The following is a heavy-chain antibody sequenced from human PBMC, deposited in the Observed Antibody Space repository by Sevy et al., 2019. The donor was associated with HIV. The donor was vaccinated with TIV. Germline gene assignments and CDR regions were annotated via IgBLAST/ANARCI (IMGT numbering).Heavy chain of an antibody. V-gene: IGHV3-53*01. D-gene: IGHD3-9*01. CDR2: LYSDGRT. J-gene: IGHJ1*01. Sequence: GGSLRLSCAASGFTVSSNYMSWVRQAPGKGLEWVSILYSDGRTYYADSVKGRFTISRNNSQNTLYLQMNSLRAEDTAVYYCATVMYDKRFQDWGQGTLVTVSS. CDR3: ATVMYDKRFQD. CDR1: GFTVSSNY.